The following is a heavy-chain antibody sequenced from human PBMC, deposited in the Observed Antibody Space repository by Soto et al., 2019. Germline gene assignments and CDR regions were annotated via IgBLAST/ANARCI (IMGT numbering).Heavy chain of an antibody. D-gene: IGHD3-10*01. V-gene: IGHV3-23*01. CDR2: ISGSGGST. CDR1: GFTFSSYA. CDR3: AKPADGSGSYWYYFDY. Sequence: GGSLRLSCAASGFTFSSYAMSWVRQAPGKGLEWVSAISGSGGSTYYADSVKGRFTISRDNSKNTLYLQMNSLRAEDTAYYYCAKPADGSGSYWYYFDYWGQGTLVTVSS. J-gene: IGHJ4*02.